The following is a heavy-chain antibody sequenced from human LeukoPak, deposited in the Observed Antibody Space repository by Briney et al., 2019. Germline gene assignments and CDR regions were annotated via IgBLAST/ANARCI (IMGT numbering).Heavy chain of an antibody. D-gene: IGHD1-7*01. CDR3: AATGYNWNYGYYYGMDV. CDR1: GFTFTSSA. CDR2: IVVGSGNT. Sequence: SVKVSCKASGFTFTSSAMQWVRQARGQRLEWIGWIVVGSGNTNYAQKFQERVTITRDMSTSTAYMELSSLRSEDTAVYYCAATGYNWNYGYYYGMDVWGQGTTVTVSS. V-gene: IGHV1-58*02. J-gene: IGHJ6*02.